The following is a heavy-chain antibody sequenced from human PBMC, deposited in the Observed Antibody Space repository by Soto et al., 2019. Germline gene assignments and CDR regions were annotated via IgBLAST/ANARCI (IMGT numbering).Heavy chain of an antibody. V-gene: IGHV3-30*18. D-gene: IGHD5-12*01. Sequence: GGSLRLSCAASGFTFSSYGMHWVRQAPGKGLEWVAVISYDGSNKYYADSVKGRFTISRDNSKNTLYLQMNSLRAEDTAVYYCAKVGAGYESGMDVWGQGTTVTVSS. CDR1: GFTFSSYG. J-gene: IGHJ6*02. CDR3: AKVGAGYESGMDV. CDR2: ISYDGSNK.